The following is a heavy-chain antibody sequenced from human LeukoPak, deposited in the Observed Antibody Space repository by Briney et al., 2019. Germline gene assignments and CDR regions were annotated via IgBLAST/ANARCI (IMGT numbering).Heavy chain of an antibody. D-gene: IGHD3-22*01. Sequence: ASVKVSRTGSGSSFTTHYKHWVRQPPAPGQGGVGIINPSDGGASYVQKFQGRPTMSRNTPRSTLYLELSSRRSEDTPKYYCGRKAPHDTSGWYVDIWGRGTLVTVSS. V-gene: IGHV1-46*01. J-gene: IGHJ2*01. CDR3: GRKAPHDTSGWYVDI. CDR1: GSSFTTHY. CDR2: INPSDGGA.